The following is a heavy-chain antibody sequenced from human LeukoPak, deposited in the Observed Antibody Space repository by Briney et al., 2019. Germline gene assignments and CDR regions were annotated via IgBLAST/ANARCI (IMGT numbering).Heavy chain of an antibody. CDR1: GGSISSSSYY. D-gene: IGHD2-15*01. V-gene: IGHV4-39*07. CDR3: ASSCSGGSCSTPTRLDY. Sequence: SETLSLTCTVSGGSISSSSYYWGWIRQPPGTGLEWIGSIYYSGSTYYNPSLKSRVTMSVDTSKNQFSLKLSSVTAADTAVYYCASSCSGGSCSTPTRLDYWGQGTLVTVSS. CDR2: IYYSGST. J-gene: IGHJ4*02.